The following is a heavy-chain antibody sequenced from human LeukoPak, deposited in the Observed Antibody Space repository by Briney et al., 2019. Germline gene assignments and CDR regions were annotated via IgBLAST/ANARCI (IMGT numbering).Heavy chain of an antibody. CDR2: IYYSGST. CDR3: ARTTEGYAGGPGYSYYYYMDV. J-gene: IGHJ6*03. V-gene: IGHV4-39*07. Sequence: SETLSLTCTVSGGSISSSGYYWGWIRQPPGKGLEWIGSIYYSGSTYYNPSLKSRVTISVDTSKNQVSLKLRSVTAADTAVYYCARTTEGYAGGPGYSYYYYMDVWGKGTTVTISS. D-gene: IGHD5-12*01. CDR1: GGSISSSGYY.